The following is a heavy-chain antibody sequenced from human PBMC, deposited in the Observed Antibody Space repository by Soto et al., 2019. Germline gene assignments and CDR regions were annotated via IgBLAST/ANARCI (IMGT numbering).Heavy chain of an antibody. V-gene: IGHV6-1*01. J-gene: IGHJ6*03. D-gene: IGHD2-15*01. Sequence: QVQLQQSGPGLVKPSQTLSLTCAISGDSVSSNSAAWNWIRQSPSRGLEWLGRTYYRSKWYNDYAVSVKRRITINPDTSKNQFSLQLNSVTPEDTAVYYCARGRIETCSGGSCYYYYYMDVWGKGTTVTVSS. CDR1: GDSVSSNSAA. CDR3: ARGRIETCSGGSCYYYYYMDV. CDR2: TYYRSKWYN.